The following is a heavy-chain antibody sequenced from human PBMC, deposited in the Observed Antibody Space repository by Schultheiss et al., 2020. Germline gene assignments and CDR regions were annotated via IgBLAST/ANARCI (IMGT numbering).Heavy chain of an antibody. D-gene: IGHD1-26*01. CDR3: ARDGGYLDFDF. CDR1: GFTFRRYS. V-gene: IGHV3-21*06. Sequence: GGSLRLSCTVSGFTFRRYSMNWVRQAPGKGLEWVSSISGNSLDIYYADSVKGQFTISRDSAENTVYLQMNDLRVDDTAVYFCARDGGYLDFDFWGQGTLVTVSS. J-gene: IGHJ4*02. CDR2: ISGNSLDI.